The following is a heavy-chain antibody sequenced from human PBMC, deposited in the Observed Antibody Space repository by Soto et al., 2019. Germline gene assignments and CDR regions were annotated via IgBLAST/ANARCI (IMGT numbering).Heavy chain of an antibody. D-gene: IGHD6-6*01. V-gene: IGHV4-34*01. Sequence: PSETLSLTCAVYGGSFSGYYRSWIRQPPGKGLEWIGEINHSGSTNYNPSLKSRVTISVDTSKNQFSLKLSSVTAADTAVYYCARGTYSSSSGTLAFDYWGQGTLVIVSS. CDR2: INHSGST. CDR1: GGSFSGYY. CDR3: ARGTYSSSSGTLAFDY. J-gene: IGHJ4*02.